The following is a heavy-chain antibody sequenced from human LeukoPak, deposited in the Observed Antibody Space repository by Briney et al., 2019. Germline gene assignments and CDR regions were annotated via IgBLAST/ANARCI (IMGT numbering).Heavy chain of an antibody. CDR1: GGSISSGDYY. Sequence: SQTLCLTCTVSGGSISSGDYYWSWIRQPPGKGLEWIGYIHYSGNTYYNPSLKSRVTMSVDTSKNQFSLKLSSVTAADTAVYYCASGNYYYYYYMDVWGKGTTVTVSS. CDR3: ASGNYYYYYYMDV. CDR2: IHYSGNT. D-gene: IGHD1-1*01. J-gene: IGHJ6*03. V-gene: IGHV4-30-4*08.